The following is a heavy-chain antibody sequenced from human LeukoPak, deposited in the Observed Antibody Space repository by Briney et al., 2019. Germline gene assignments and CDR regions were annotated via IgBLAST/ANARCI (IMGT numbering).Heavy chain of an antibody. CDR1: GGSISSSSYY. CDR3: ARADGFLTYYYDSSGYRIDY. CDR2: IYYSGST. V-gene: IGHV4-39*01. J-gene: IGHJ4*02. Sequence: SETLSLTCTVSGGSISSSSYYWGWIRQPPGKGLEWIGSIYYSGSTYYNPSLKSRVTISVDTSKNQFSLKLSSVTAADTAVYYCARADGFLTYYYDSSGYRIDYWGQGTLVTVSS. D-gene: IGHD3-22*01.